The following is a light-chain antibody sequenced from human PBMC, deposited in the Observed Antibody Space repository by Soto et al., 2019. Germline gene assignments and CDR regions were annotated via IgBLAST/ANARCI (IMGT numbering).Light chain of an antibody. CDR1: QGVDSS. J-gene: IGKJ1*01. V-gene: IGKV1D-13*01. CDR2: DAS. CDR3: QQYENYWT. Sequence: AILLTQSPSSLSASVGDRVTITCRASQGVDSSLAWYQQRPGKAPKLLIYDASNLESGVPSRFSGSGSGTEFTLTISSLQPEDFGIYYCQQYENYWTFGQGTKVEIK.